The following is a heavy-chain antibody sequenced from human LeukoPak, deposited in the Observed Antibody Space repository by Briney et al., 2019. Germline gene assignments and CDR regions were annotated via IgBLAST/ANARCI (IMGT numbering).Heavy chain of an antibody. J-gene: IGHJ4*02. CDR3: ARTYYDFWSGYYYYFDY. V-gene: IGHV5-51*01. Sequence: GEPLKISCKGSGYSFTSYWIGWVRQMPGKGLEWMGIIYPGDSDTRYSPSFQGQVTFSADKSISTAYLQWSSLKASDTAMYYCARTYYDFWSGYYYYFDYWGQGTLVTVSS. CDR1: GYSFTSYW. D-gene: IGHD3-3*01. CDR2: IYPGDSDT.